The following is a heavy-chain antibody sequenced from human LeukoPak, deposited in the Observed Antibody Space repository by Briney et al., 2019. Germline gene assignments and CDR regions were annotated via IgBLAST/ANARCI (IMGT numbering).Heavy chain of an antibody. CDR2: INPNNGGT. D-gene: IGHD3-22*01. J-gene: IGHJ3*02. Sequence: GASVKVSCKASGGTFSSYAISWVRQAPGQGLEWMGRINPNNGGTIYAQKFQGRVTMTRDTSISTAYMELTRLKSDDTAVYYCAGQYFYDSSGYSHPFDIWGQGTMVTVSS. CDR1: GGTFSSYA. V-gene: IGHV1-2*06. CDR3: AGQYFYDSSGYSHPFDI.